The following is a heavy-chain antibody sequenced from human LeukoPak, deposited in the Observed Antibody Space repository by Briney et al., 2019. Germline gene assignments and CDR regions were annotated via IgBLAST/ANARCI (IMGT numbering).Heavy chain of an antibody. CDR1: GFTFSSYW. D-gene: IGHD1-1*01. V-gene: IGHV3-74*01. CDR2: INSDGSST. CDR3: ARVFRWNAFDY. Sequence: PGGSLRLSCAASGFTFSSYWMHWVRQAPGKGLVWVSRINSDGSSTSYADSVKGRFTISRDNSKNTLYLQMNSLRAEDTAVYYCARVFRWNAFDYWGQGTLVTVSS. J-gene: IGHJ4*02.